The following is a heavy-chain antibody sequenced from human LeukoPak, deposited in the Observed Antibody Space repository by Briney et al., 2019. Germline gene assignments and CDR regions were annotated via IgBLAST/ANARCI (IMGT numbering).Heavy chain of an antibody. CDR1: GFTFRSYE. Sequence: QPGGSLRLSCAASGFTFRSYEMNWVRQAPGKGLEWVSYISSSGSTIYYADSVKGGFTISRDNAKNSLHLQMNSLRAEDTAVYYCARGLNSLDYWGQGTLVTVSS. CDR3: ARGLNSLDY. D-gene: IGHD5-24*01. J-gene: IGHJ4*02. V-gene: IGHV3-48*03. CDR2: ISSSGSTI.